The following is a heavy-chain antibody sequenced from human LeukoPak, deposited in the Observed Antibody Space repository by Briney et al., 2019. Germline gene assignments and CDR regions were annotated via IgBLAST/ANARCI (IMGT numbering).Heavy chain of an antibody. CDR2: ISWNSGTI. J-gene: IGHJ1*01. Sequence: PGRSLRLSCAASGFTFDNYAMNWVRQVPGKGLGWISLISWNSGTIGYADSVKGRFTISRDNANNFLYLQMNSLRAEDTALYYCARAYKDRSLAGKKEFFQHWGQGTLVTVSS. V-gene: IGHV3-9*01. D-gene: IGHD6-19*01. CDR3: ARAYKDRSLAGKKEFFQH. CDR1: GFTFDNYA.